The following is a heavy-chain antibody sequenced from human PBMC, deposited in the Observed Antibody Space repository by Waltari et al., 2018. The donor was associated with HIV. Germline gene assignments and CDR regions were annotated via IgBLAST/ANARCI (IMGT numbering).Heavy chain of an antibody. CDR3: ARHALRVGAAYWNFDL. V-gene: IGHV4-39*01. J-gene: IGHJ2*01. CDR2: IYYTGRA. CDR1: GGSVSSSSYF. Sequence: LQESGPGLVKPSETLSLTCTVSGGSVSSSSYFWGWIRQPPGKGLEWVGRIYYTGRAYYNPSLKSRVTISVDTSKNQFSLKVTSVTAADTAVYYCARHALRVGAAYWNFDLWGRGTLVTVSS. D-gene: IGHD1-26*01.